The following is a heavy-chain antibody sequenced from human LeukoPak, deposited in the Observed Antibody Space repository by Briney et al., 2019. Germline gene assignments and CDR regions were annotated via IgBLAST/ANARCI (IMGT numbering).Heavy chain of an antibody. CDR3: ARAHHFDY. V-gene: IGHV4-38-2*01. CDR1: GYSISSGYY. J-gene: IGHJ4*02. CDR2: ISHGGTT. Sequence: SETLSLACAVSGYSISSGYYWGWIRQPPGKGLEWIGSISHGGTTNNNPSLKSRVTISADTSNKQFSLRLSSVTAADTAVYYCARAHHFDYWGQGILVTVSS.